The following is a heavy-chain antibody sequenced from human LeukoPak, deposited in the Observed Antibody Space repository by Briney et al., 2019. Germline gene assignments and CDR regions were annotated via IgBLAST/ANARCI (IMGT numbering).Heavy chain of an antibody. Sequence: GGSLRLSCAASGFTFSSCGCNWVRQAPGKGLEWVSSIGPTGTDRYYADSVRGRFTISRDNAKNSMYLQMDSLRDEDTAVYYCATETIGRYYDYWGQGTLLAVSS. CDR2: IGPTGTDR. V-gene: IGHV3-21*01. CDR1: GFTFSSCG. J-gene: IGHJ4*02. D-gene: IGHD1-14*01. CDR3: ATETIGRYYDY.